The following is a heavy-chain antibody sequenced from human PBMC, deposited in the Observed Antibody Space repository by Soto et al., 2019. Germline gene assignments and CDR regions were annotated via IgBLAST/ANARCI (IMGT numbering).Heavy chain of an antibody. CDR1: GFTFSSYA. V-gene: IGHV3-23*01. J-gene: IGHJ6*02. D-gene: IGHD2-15*01. Sequence: EVQLLESGGGLVQPGGSLRLSCAASGFTFSSYAMSWVRQAPGKGLEWVSGISGSGGTTYYAESVKGRLTISRVNSKSTLFLQMNSLRADDTAVYYCAKAVPDSPYYYYAMDVWGQGTTVTVSS. CDR3: AKAVPDSPYYYYAMDV. CDR2: ISGSGGTT.